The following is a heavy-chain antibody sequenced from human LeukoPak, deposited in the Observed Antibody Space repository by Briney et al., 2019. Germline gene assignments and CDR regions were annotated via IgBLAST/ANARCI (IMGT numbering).Heavy chain of an antibody. CDR1: GFTFSSYA. Sequence: GGSLRLSCAASGFTFSSYAMSWVRQAPGKGLEWVSAISGSGGSTYYADSVKGRFTISRDNSKNTLYLQMSSLRAEDTAVYYCAKDARIIMIGVVRGARPYYFDYWGQGALVTVSS. V-gene: IGHV3-23*01. CDR3: AKDARIIMIGVVRGARPYYFDY. CDR2: ISGSGGST. J-gene: IGHJ4*02. D-gene: IGHD3-22*01.